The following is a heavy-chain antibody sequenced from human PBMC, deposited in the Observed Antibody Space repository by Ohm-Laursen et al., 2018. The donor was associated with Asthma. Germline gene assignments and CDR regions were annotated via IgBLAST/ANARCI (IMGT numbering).Heavy chain of an antibody. CDR2: IKQDGSEK. D-gene: IGHD6-13*01. CDR1: GFTFSSYW. CDR3: ARDRAIAAAVYWYFDL. V-gene: IGHV3-7*01. J-gene: IGHJ2*01. Sequence: SLRLSCAASGFTFSSYWMSWVHQAPRKGLEWVANIKQDGSEKYYVDSVKGRFTISRDNAKNSLYLQMNSLRAEDTAVYYCARDRAIAAAVYWYFDLWGRGTLVTVSS.